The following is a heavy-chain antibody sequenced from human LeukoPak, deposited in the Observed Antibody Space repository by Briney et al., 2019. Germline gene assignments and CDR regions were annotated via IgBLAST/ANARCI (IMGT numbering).Heavy chain of an antibody. V-gene: IGHV1-69*10. CDR1: GGTFSSYA. CDR2: IIPILGIA. D-gene: IGHD6-13*01. CDR3: ARDIDGYSSSWYSDY. Sequence: ASVKVSCKASGGTFSSYAISWVRQAPGQGLEWMGGIIPILGIANYAQKFQGRVTITADKSTSTAYMELSSLRSEDTAVYYCARDIDGYSSSWYSDYWGQGTLVTVSS. J-gene: IGHJ4*02.